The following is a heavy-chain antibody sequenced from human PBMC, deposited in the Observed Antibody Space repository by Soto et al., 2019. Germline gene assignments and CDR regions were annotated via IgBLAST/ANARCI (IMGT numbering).Heavy chain of an antibody. CDR1: GYTFTGYY. CDR2: INPNSGGK. V-gene: IGHV1-2*02. D-gene: IGHD4-17*01. Sequence: ASVKVSCKASGYTFTGYYIHWVRQAPGQGLEWMGWINPNSGGKKYAQKFLGRVTMTRGTSISTAYMEVSRLRSDDTAVYYCARVLSGGDYGDYFDYWGQGTPVTVSS. J-gene: IGHJ4*02. CDR3: ARVLSGGDYGDYFDY.